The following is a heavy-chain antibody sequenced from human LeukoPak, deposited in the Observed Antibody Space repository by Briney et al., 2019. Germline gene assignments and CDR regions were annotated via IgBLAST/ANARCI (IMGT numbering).Heavy chain of an antibody. Sequence: ASVKVSCKASGYTFTGYYMHWVRQAPGQGLEWMGWINPNSGGTNYAQKFQGRVTMTRDTSISTAYMELSRLRSDDTAVYYCARVSGGIVVVPAAMDYWGQGTLVTVSS. CDR2: INPNSGGT. J-gene: IGHJ4*02. CDR1: GYTFTGYY. V-gene: IGHV1-2*02. CDR3: ARVSGGIVVVPAAMDY. D-gene: IGHD2-2*01.